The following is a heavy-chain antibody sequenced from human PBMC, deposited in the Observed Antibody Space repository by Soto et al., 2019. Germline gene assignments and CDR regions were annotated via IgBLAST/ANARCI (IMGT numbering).Heavy chain of an antibody. D-gene: IGHD3-9*01. CDR3: ARVYYDILTGYQYAFDI. J-gene: IGHJ3*02. CDR1: GFTFSSYW. CDR2: IKQDGSEK. Sequence: GGSLRLSCAASGFTFSSYWMSWVRQAPGKGLEWVANIKQDGSEKYYVDSVKGRFTISRDNAKNSLYLQMNSLRAEDTAVYYCARVYYDILTGYQYAFDIWGQGTMVTVSS. V-gene: IGHV3-7*01.